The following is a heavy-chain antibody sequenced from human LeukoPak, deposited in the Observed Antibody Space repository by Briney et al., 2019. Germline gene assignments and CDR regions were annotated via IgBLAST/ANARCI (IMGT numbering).Heavy chain of an antibody. D-gene: IGHD3-16*01. CDR2: IKQDGSEE. CDR1: GFSFSNYW. Sequence: PGGSLRLSCAASGFSFSNYWMHWVRQAPGKGLEWVANIKQDGSEEYYVDSVKGRFVISRDNTKNSLYLQMNSLRVEDTAVYYCARDPFPHDYGDFWGQGTLVTVSS. V-gene: IGHV3-7*01. CDR3: ARDPFPHDYGDF. J-gene: IGHJ4*02.